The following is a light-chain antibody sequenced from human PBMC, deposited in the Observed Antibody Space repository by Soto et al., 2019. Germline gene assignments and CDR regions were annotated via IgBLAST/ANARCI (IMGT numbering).Light chain of an antibody. V-gene: IGLV4-69*01. CDR2: VNNDGSH. Sequence: QAVLTQSPSASASLGASVKLTCTLSSGHSSYAIAWHQQQPEKGPRYLMKVNNDGSHSKGDGIPDRFSGSRSGTERYLTISSLQSEDEADYYCQTWNTGIVVFGGGTKVTVL. CDR1: SGHSSYA. J-gene: IGLJ2*01. CDR3: QTWNTGIVV.